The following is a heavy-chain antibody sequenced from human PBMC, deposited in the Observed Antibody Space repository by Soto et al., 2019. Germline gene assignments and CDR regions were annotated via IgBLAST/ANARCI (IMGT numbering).Heavy chain of an antibody. CDR2: IYYSGST. D-gene: IGHD6-19*01. V-gene: IGHV4-59*01. Sequence: SETLSLTCTVSGGSISSYYWSWIRQPPGKGLERIGYIYYSGSTNYNPSLKSRVTISVDTSKNQFSLKLSSVTAADTAVYYCAREGEWLVPDYWGQGTLVTVAS. CDR1: GGSISSYY. J-gene: IGHJ4*02. CDR3: AREGEWLVPDY.